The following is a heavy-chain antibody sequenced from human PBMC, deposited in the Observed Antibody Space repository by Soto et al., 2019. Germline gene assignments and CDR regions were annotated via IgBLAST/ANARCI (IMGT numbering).Heavy chain of an antibody. CDR2: IYDSGST. Sequence: TLSLTCTVSGDSISGYHWNWIRQPPGKGLEWIGYIYDSGSTNYNPSLKSRVTTSVDTSKNHFSLRLSSVTAADTAVYYCARSPSYYYGGSGYFDWWGQGTLVTVSS. J-gene: IGHJ5*01. D-gene: IGHD3-22*01. CDR3: ARSPSYYYGGSGYFDW. V-gene: IGHV4-59*01. CDR1: GDSISGYH.